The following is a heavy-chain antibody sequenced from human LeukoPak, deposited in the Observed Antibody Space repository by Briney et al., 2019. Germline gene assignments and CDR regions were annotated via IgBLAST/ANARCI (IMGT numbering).Heavy chain of an antibody. J-gene: IGHJ5*02. Sequence: SVKVSCKVSGYTLTELSMHWVRQAPGKGLEWMGGFDPEDGETIYAQKFQGRVTMTEDTSTDTAYMELSSLRSEDTAVYYCATAFIAVAGTPWFDPWGQGTLVTVSS. D-gene: IGHD6-19*01. CDR3: ATAFIAVAGTPWFDP. CDR1: GYTLTELS. CDR2: FDPEDGET. V-gene: IGHV1-24*01.